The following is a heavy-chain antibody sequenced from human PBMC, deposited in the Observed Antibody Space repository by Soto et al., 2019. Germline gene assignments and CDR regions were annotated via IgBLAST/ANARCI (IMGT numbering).Heavy chain of an antibody. Sequence: GGSLRLSSAASAFTFTTYTMSWVRQAPGKGLEWVSSIGPSGDNTDYADSVKGRFTISRDNSKNMLYLQMNSLRVEDTAVYYFARPKGTARGHFYYWGQGTLVTVSA. J-gene: IGHJ4*02. CDR3: ARPKGTARGHFYY. CDR1: AFTFTTYT. D-gene: IGHD2-21*02. CDR2: IGPSGDNT. V-gene: IGHV3-23*01.